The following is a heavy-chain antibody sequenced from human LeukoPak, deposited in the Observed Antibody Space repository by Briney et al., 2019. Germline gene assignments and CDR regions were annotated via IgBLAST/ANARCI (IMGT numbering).Heavy chain of an antibody. J-gene: IGHJ4*02. D-gene: IGHD4-17*01. CDR2: ISAYNGNT. V-gene: IGHV1-18*04. Sequence: ASVKVSCKTSNYTFTDYYIQWVRQAPGQGLEWMGWISAYNGNTNYAQKLQGRVTMTTDTSTSTAYMELRSLRPDDTAVYYCARVGADGDDRVVYYWGQGTLVTVSS. CDR3: ARVGADGDDRVVYY. CDR1: NYTFTDYY.